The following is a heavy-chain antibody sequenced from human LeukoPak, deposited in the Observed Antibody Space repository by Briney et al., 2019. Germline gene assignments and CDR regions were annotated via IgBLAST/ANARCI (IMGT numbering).Heavy chain of an antibody. CDR1: GGSISSSSYY. D-gene: IGHD4-23*01. CDR3: ARDPFPPPPSTVVTPGEDY. Sequence: SETLSLTCTVSGGSISSSSYYWGWIRQPPGKGLEWIGSIYYSGSTYYNPSLKSRVTISVDTSKNQFSLKLSYVTAADTAVYFCARDPFPPPPSTVVTPGEDYWGQGTLVTVSS. CDR2: IYYSGST. V-gene: IGHV4-39*07. J-gene: IGHJ4*02.